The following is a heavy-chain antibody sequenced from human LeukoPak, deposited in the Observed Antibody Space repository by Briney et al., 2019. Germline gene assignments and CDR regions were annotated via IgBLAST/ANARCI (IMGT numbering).Heavy chain of an antibody. Sequence: SETLSLTCTVSGGSISSSSYYWGWIRQPPGKGLEWIGSIYYSGSTYYNPSLKSRVTISVDTSKNQFSLKLSSVPAADTAVYYCASVTRRYCSSTSCYTEYLEYGGQGTLVTVYS. J-gene: IGHJ4*02. CDR2: IYYSGST. CDR3: ASVTRRYCSSTSCYTEYLEY. V-gene: IGHV4-39*07. D-gene: IGHD2-2*02. CDR1: GGSISSSSYY.